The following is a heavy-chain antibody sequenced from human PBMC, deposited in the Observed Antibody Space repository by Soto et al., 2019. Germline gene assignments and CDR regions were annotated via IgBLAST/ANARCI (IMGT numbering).Heavy chain of an antibody. CDR2: IYNSGTT. Sequence: QVQLQESGPGLVKPSETLSLTCTVSGGSIPRVVYYWSGIRQHPCKGLELIGYIYNSGTTRYNPSRKSRVTIAVDTSKNQFSVKRTSVTAADTAVYYCARDPAPWGQGTLVTVSS. CDR1: GGSIPRVVYY. V-gene: IGHV4-31*03. J-gene: IGHJ5*02. CDR3: ARDPAP.